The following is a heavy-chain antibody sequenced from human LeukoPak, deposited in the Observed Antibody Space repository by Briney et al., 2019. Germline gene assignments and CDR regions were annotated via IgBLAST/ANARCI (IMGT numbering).Heavy chain of an antibody. V-gene: IGHV1-46*01. D-gene: IGHD6-13*01. Sequence: GSSVKVSCKASGGTFSSYAISWVRQAPGQGLEWMGIINPSGGSTSYAQKFQGRVTMTRDTSTSTVYMELSSLRSEDTAVYYCAREDSAAAGTGFDPWGQGTLVTVSS. CDR3: AREDSAAAGTGFDP. CDR2: INPSGGST. J-gene: IGHJ5*02. CDR1: GGTFSSYA.